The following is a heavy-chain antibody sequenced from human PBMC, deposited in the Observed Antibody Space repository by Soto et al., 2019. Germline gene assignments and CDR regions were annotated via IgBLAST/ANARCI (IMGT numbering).Heavy chain of an antibody. CDR1: GGSLGDQW. D-gene: IGHD3-16*02. CDR3: AGRRGRCSDCVRYRWWFDP. V-gene: IGHV5-51*01. J-gene: IGHJ5*02. Sequence: GESLKISCEASGGSLGDQWIGWVRHTPDRGLEWIGFVFHADSDARYNPAFQGQVTMTADRSSTYLQWSRLKASDTGIYYCAGRRGRCSDCVRYRWWFDPWGQGTRVTVSS. CDR2: VFHADSDA.